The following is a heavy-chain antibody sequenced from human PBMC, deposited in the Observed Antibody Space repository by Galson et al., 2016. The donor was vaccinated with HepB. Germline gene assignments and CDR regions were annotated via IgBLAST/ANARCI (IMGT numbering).Heavy chain of an antibody. CDR1: GFSLSTSEVC. CDR2: IYGDGDT. V-gene: IGHV2-5*02. CDR3: AYRTSVTEVDY. J-gene: IGHJ4*02. Sequence: PALVKPTQTLTLTCTFSGFSLSTSEVCVGWIRQPPGMALEWLAFIYGDGDTRYRPYLKNRLSITKDTSKNQVVLRMTNMDLVDTAKYYCAYRTSVTEVDYWGQGALVTFSS. D-gene: IGHD4-17*01.